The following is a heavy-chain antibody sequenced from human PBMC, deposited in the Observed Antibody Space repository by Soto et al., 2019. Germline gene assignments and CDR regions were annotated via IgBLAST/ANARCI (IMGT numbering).Heavy chain of an antibody. CDR3: AREVIALPQYYYDSSGPLD. Sequence: SETLSLTCTVSGGSISSGDYYWRWIRPPPGKGLEWIGYIYYSGSTYYNPSLKSRVTISVDTSKNQFSLKLSSVTAADTAVYYCAREVIALPQYYYDSSGPLDWGQGTLVTVSS. CDR1: GGSISSGDYY. J-gene: IGHJ4*02. V-gene: IGHV4-30-4*01. CDR2: IYYSGST. D-gene: IGHD3-22*01.